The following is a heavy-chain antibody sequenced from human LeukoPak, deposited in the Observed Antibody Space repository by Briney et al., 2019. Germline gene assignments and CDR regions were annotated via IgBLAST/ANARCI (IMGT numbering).Heavy chain of an antibody. CDR1: GFTFSSYW. J-gene: IGHJ3*02. D-gene: IGHD6-19*01. CDR2: IKQDGSEK. V-gene: IGHV3-7*03. CDR3: ARDASGYSSGWYSFDI. Sequence: GGSLRLSCAASGFTFSSYWMSWVRQAPGKGLEWVANIKQDGSEKYYVDSVKGRFTISGDNAKNSLYLQMNSLRAEDTAVYYCARDASGYSSGWYSFDIWGQGTMVTVSS.